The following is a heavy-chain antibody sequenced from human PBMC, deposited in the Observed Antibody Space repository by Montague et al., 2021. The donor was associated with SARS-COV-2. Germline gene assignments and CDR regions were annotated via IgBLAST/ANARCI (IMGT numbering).Heavy chain of an antibody. V-gene: IGHV4-59*01. D-gene: IGHD3-3*01. CDR1: GGSISSYY. J-gene: IGHJ3*02. Sequence: SQTLSLTCTVSGGSISSYYWSWIRQPPGKGLEWIGYIYYSGSTNYNPSLKSRVTISVDTSKNQFSLKLSSVTAADAAVYYCARVPRNYDFWSGFYDAFDIWGKGTMVTVPS. CDR3: ARVPRNYDFWSGFYDAFDI. CDR2: IYYSGST.